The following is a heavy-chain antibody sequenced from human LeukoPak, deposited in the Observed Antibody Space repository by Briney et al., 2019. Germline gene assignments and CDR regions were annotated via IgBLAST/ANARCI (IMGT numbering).Heavy chain of an antibody. CDR1: GYTFTSYG. Sequence: ASVKASCKASGYTFTSYGISWVRQAPGQGLEWMGWISAYNGNTNYAQKLQGRVTMTTDTSTSTAYMELRSLRSDDTAVYYCARVWELEMATQPNYRATDFAFDIWGQGTMVTVSS. J-gene: IGHJ3*02. D-gene: IGHD5-24*01. CDR3: ARVWELEMATQPNYRATDFAFDI. CDR2: ISAYNGNT. V-gene: IGHV1-18*01.